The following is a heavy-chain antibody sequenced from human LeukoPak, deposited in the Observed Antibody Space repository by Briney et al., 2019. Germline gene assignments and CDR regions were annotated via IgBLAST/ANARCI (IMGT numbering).Heavy chain of an antibody. D-gene: IGHD3-22*01. V-gene: IGHV3-7*03. CDR3: AKGPGYYDSSGYPIDY. CDR2: IKQDGSEK. Sequence: GGSLRLSCAASGFTFSSYWMSWVRQAPGKGLEWVANIKQDGSEKYYVDSVKGRFTISRDNAKNSLYLQMNSLRAEDTALYYCAKGPGYYDSSGYPIDYWGQGTLVTVSS. CDR1: GFTFSSYW. J-gene: IGHJ4*02.